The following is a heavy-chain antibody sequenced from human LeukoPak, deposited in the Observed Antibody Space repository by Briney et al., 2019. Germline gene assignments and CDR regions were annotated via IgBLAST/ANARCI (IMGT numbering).Heavy chain of an antibody. CDR2: MYDSGST. Sequence: SQTLSLTCAVSGFSISSGGYAWGWLRQPPGKGLEWIVYMYDSGSTYYNPALKRRFTISVERAKTQFSLKLSSVTAADTAVYYCARARVQGDYLYYFDYWGQGTLVTVSS. CDR3: ARARVQGDYLYYFDY. CDR1: GFSISSGGYA. V-gene: IGHV4-30-2*01. J-gene: IGHJ4*02. D-gene: IGHD4-17*01.